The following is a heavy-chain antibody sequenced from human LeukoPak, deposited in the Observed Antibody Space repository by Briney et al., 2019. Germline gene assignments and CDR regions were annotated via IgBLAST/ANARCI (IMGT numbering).Heavy chain of an antibody. Sequence: SETLSLTCTVSGGSISSSSYYWGWIRQPPGKGLEWIGSIYYSGSTYYNPSLKSRVTISVDTSKNQFSLKLSSVTAADTAVYYCASPYSGAFDIWGQGTMATVSS. CDR3: ASPYSGAFDI. J-gene: IGHJ3*02. CDR1: GGSISSSSYY. CDR2: IYYSGST. D-gene: IGHD3-10*01. V-gene: IGHV4-39*01.